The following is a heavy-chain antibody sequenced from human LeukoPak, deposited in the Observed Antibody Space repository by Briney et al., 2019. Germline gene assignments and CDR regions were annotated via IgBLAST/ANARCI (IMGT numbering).Heavy chain of an antibody. CDR1: GFTFSSYT. V-gene: IGHV3-30-3*01. CDR2: ISYNGNNI. Sequence: PGGSLRLSCAASGFTFSSYTMHWVRQAPGKGLEWVAVISYNGNNIYYTDSVEGRFTISRDNSKNTLYLQMNSLRGDDTAVYYCARRPAAIDAFDIWGQGTMVPVSS. CDR3: ARRPAAIDAFDI. J-gene: IGHJ3*02. D-gene: IGHD2-2*01.